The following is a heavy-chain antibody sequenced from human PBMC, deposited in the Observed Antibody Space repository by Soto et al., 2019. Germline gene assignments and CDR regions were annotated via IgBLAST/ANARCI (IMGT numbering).Heavy chain of an antibody. D-gene: IGHD1-26*01. Sequence: QVQLQESGPGLVKPSGTLSLTCAVSGGSISSSNWWSWVRQPPGKGLEWIGEIYHSGSTNYNPSLKSRVTVSVDKAKNQFSLKLSSVTAADTAVYYGAGVSGSYYYGMDVWGQGTTVTVSS. V-gene: IGHV4-4*02. CDR2: IYHSGST. J-gene: IGHJ6*02. CDR3: AGVSGSYYYGMDV. CDR1: GGSISSSNW.